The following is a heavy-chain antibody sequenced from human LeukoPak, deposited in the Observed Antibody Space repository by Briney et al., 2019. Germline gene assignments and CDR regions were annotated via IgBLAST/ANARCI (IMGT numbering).Heavy chain of an antibody. CDR2: IYPGDSDT. J-gene: IGHJ4*02. D-gene: IGHD5-24*01. V-gene: IGHV5-51*01. Sequence: GESLKISCKGSGYNFASHWIGWVRQMPGKGLEWMGIIYPGDSDTTYSPSFQDQVTISVDKSLATAYLQWSSLKAADTAIYYCAREAAETDGYNSAFDYWGRGTLVTVAS. CDR3: AREAAETDGYNSAFDY. CDR1: GYNFASHW.